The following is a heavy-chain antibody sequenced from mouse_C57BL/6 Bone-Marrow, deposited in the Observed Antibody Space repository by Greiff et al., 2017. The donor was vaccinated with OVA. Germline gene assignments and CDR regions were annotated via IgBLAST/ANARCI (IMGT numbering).Heavy chain of an antibody. CDR3: ARKGAYYPYAMDY. CDR1: GYSFTSYY. CDR2: IYPGSGNT. J-gene: IGHJ4*01. V-gene: IGHV1-66*01. D-gene: IGHD2-10*01. Sequence: QVHVKQSGPELVKPGASVKISCKASGYSFTSYYIHWVKQRPGQGLEWIGWIYPGSGNTKYNEKFKGKATLTADTSSSTAYMQLSSLTSEDSAVYYCARKGAYYPYAMDYWGQGTSVTVSS.